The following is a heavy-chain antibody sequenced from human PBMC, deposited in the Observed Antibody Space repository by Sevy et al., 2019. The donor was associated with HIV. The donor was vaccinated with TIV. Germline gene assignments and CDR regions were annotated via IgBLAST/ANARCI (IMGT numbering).Heavy chain of an antibody. CDR1: GYTLTQLS. CDR3: ATTQKYYSDNSDYLDY. V-gene: IGHV1-24*01. Sequence: ASVKVSCKVSGYTLTQLSMHWVRQTPGKGLEWMGRFDPEDGTTIYAQKFQGRVTMTEDTSTDTAYLELRSLRSEDTDVYYCATTQKYYSDNSDYLDYWGRGTLVTVSS. CDR2: FDPEDGTT. D-gene: IGHD3-22*01. J-gene: IGHJ4*02.